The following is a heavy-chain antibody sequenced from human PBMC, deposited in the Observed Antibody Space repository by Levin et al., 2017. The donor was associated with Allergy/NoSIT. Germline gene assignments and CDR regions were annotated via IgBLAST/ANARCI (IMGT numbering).Heavy chain of an antibody. CDR2: ISAYNGNT. CDR1: GYTFTSYG. CDR3: ARDPSIAAIPEGVDY. D-gene: IGHD6-25*01. V-gene: IGHV1-18*01. Sequence: GESLKISCKASGYTFTSYGISWVRQAPGQGLEWMGWISAYNGNTNYAQKLQGRVTMTTDTSTSTAYMELRSLRSDDTAVYYCARDPSIAAIPEGVDYWGQGTLVTVSS. J-gene: IGHJ4*02.